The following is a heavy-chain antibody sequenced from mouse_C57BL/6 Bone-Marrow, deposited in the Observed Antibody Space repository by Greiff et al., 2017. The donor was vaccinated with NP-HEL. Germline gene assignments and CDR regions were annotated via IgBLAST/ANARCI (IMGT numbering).Heavy chain of an antibody. CDR3: ARSLPEAY. Sequence: EVKVVESGGGLVQPGGSLSLSCAASGFTFTDYYMSWVRQPPGKALEWLGFIRNKANGYTTEYSASVKGRFTISRDNSQSILYLQMNALRAEDSATYYCARSLPEAYWGQGTLVTVSA. CDR2: IRNKANGYTT. V-gene: IGHV7-3*01. J-gene: IGHJ3*01. CDR1: GFTFTDYY.